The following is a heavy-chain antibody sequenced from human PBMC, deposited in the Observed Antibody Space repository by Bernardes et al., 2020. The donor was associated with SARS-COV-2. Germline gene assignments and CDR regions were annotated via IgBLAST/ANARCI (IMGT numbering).Heavy chain of an antibody. D-gene: IGHD3-9*01. Sequence: GGSLRLSCAASGFTFSSYAMSWVRQVPGKGLAWVSAISGSGGSTYYADSVKGRFTISRDNSKNTLYLQMNSLRAEDTAVYYCAKVTGYYAIYYYYYMDVWGKGTTVTGAS. CDR2: ISGSGGST. V-gene: IGHV3-23*01. J-gene: IGHJ6*03. CDR1: GFTFSSYA. CDR3: AKVTGYYAIYYYYYMDV.